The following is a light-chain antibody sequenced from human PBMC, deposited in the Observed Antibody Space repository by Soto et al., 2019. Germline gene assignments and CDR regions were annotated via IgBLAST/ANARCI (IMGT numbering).Light chain of an antibody. V-gene: IGKV3-15*01. Sequence: EIVMTQSPATLSVSPGERATLSCRDSRSLSINLAWYQQKPGQAPRLLIYGASTRATGIPARFSGSGSGTEFTLTISSLQSEDFAIYFCQQYNNWPPDRTFGQGTKVEIK. J-gene: IGKJ1*01. CDR2: GAS. CDR1: RSLSIN. CDR3: QQYNNWPPDRT.